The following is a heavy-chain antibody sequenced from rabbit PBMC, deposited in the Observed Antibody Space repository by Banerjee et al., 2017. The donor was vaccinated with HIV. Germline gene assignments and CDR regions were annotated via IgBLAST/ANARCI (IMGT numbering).Heavy chain of an antibody. CDR3: ARGLTYGYDDYGGATAYYFNL. V-gene: IGHV1S43*01. Sequence: QQQLEESGGGLVKPGGTLTLTCTASGIDFSSNYWMCWVRQAPGKGLELIGCIYTGSGRTYYASWVNGRFTISSDNAQNTVFLQTTNLTASDTATYFCARGLTYGYDDYGGATAYYFNLWGPGTLVTVS. J-gene: IGHJ4*01. CDR1: GIDFSSNYW. D-gene: IGHD6-1*01. CDR2: IYTGSGRT.